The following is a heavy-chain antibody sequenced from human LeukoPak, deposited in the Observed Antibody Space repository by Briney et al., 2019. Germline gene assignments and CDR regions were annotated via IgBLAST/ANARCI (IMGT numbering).Heavy chain of an antibody. J-gene: IGHJ5*02. D-gene: IGHD5-24*01. CDR2: IYSGGST. V-gene: IGHV3-66*01. CDR3: ARDRRDGYCLGH. Sequence: PGGSLRLSCAASGFTVSSIYMSWVRQAPGRGLEWVSVIYSGGSTDYAESVKGRFTISRDNSKNTLYLQMNSLRAADTAVYYCARDRRDGYCLGHWGQGTPVTVSS. CDR1: GFTVSSIY.